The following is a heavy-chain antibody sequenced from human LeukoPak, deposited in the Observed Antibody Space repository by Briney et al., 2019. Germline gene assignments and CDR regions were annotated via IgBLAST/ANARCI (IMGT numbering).Heavy chain of an antibody. CDR2: IYYNGST. CDR3: ARQPRGYCSGGSCYLYYFDY. V-gene: IGHV4-39*01. Sequence: SETLSLTCTVSGGSISSSSYYWGWVRQPPGKGLEWIGSIYYNGSTPYNPSLKSRVTISVDTSKIQFSLKLSSVTAADTAVCYCARQPRGYCSGGSCYLYYFDYWGQGTLVSVSS. J-gene: IGHJ4*02. CDR1: GGSISSSSYY. D-gene: IGHD2-15*01.